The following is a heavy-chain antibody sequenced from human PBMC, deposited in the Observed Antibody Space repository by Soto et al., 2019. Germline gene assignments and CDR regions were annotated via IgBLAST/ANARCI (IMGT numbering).Heavy chain of an antibody. CDR2: ISGSGGST. J-gene: IGHJ4*02. CDR1: GFTFSSYA. Sequence: EVQLLESGGGLVQPGGSLRLSCAASGFTFSSYAMSWVRQAPGKGLEWVSAISGSGGSTYYADSGKGRFTISRTHDKNTPYLQMNSLRAEDAAVYYCAKDMSTVTTGYFDYWGQGPLLTL. CDR3: AKDMSTVTTGYFDY. V-gene: IGHV3-23*01. D-gene: IGHD4-17*01.